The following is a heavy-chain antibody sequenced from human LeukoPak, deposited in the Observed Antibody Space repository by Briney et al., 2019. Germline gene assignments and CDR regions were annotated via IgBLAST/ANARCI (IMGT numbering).Heavy chain of an antibody. CDR3: ARGSNYFDY. D-gene: IGHD3-10*01. J-gene: IGHJ4*02. CDR2: ISYDGSNK. Sequence: GRSLRLSCAASGFTFSSYAMHWVRQAPGKGLEWVAVISYDGSNKYYPDSVKGRFTISRDNSKNTLYLQMNSLRAEDTAVYYCARGSNYFDYWGQGTLVTVSS. CDR1: GFTFSSYA. V-gene: IGHV3-30-3*01.